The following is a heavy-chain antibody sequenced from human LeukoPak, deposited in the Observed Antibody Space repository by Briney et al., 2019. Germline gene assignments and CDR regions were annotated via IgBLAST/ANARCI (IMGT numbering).Heavy chain of an antibody. V-gene: IGHV3-53*01. CDR3: AKDLIAAAGSDY. Sequence: GGSLRLSCAASGFTFSTYWMTWVRQAPGKGLEWVSVIYSGGSTYYADSVKGRFTISRDNSKNTLYLQMNSLRAEDTAVYYCAKDLIAAAGSDYWGQGTLVTVSS. CDR1: GFTFSTYW. J-gene: IGHJ4*02. D-gene: IGHD6-13*01. CDR2: IYSGGST.